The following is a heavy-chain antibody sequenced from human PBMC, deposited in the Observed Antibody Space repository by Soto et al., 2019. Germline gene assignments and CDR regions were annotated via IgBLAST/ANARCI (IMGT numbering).Heavy chain of an antibody. D-gene: IGHD3-10*01. CDR2: VSANGQGI. J-gene: IGHJ4*02. CDR1: GFTFTRYS. CDR3: AKDRHYPRDYFHY. V-gene: IGHV3-23*01. Sequence: PGGSLRLSCAASGFTFTRYSMNWVRQAPGKGLEWVSAVSANGQGIYYADSVRGRFTISRDNSKNTVFPHMDSLSAEDTAVYYCAKDRHYPRDYFHYWGQGTLVTVSS.